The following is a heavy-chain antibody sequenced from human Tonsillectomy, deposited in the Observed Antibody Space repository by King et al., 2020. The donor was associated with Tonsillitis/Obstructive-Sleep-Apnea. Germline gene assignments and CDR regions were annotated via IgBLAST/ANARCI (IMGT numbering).Heavy chain of an antibody. Sequence: QLTLKESGPVLVKPTETLTLTCTVSGFSLSNARMGVSWIRQPPGKALEWLAHIFSNDEKSYSTSLKSRLTISKDTSKSQVVLTMTNMDPVDTATYYSARMGYCSSTSCPFRGVILGAFDIWGQGTMVTVSS. CDR1: GFSLSNARMG. CDR3: ARMGYCSSTSCPFRGVILGAFDI. D-gene: IGHD2-2*01. CDR2: IFSNDEK. J-gene: IGHJ3*02. V-gene: IGHV2-26*01.